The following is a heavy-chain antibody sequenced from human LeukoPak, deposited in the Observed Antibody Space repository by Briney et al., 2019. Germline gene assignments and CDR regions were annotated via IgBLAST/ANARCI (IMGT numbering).Heavy chain of an antibody. J-gene: IGHJ4*02. D-gene: IGHD2-15*01. CDR2: ISESGDRT. CDR3: ASRDPCSGGSCYGLGY. V-gene: IGHV3-23*01. Sequence: PGGSLRLSCAASGFTFSSYWMSWVRQAPGKGPEWVSAISESGDRTFYTESVKGRFTISRDNSQNTLYLQMNSLRAEDTAIYYCASRDPCSGGSCYGLGYWGQGTLVTVSS. CDR1: GFTFSSYW.